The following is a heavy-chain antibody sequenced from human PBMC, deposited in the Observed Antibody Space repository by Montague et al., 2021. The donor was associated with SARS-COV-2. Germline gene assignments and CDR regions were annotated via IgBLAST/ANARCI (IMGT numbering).Heavy chain of an antibody. CDR3: AREDRWNLFDP. V-gene: IGHV4-59*01. D-gene: IGHD5-24*01. CDR2: IYYRGST. CDR1: GGSINSDY. Sequence: SETLSLTCTVSGGSINSDYWSWIRQPPGKGLEWIGYIYYRGSTNYNPSLKSRVTISVDTSKNQFSLKLISVTAADTAVYYCAREDRWNLFDPWGQGILVTVSS. J-gene: IGHJ5*02.